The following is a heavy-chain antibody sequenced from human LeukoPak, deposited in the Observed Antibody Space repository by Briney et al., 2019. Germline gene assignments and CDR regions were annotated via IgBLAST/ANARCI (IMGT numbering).Heavy chain of an antibody. CDR1: GDSVSSNSAA. D-gene: IGHD5-12*01. CDR3: ARGGGGYSWYFDL. J-gene: IGHJ2*01. V-gene: IGHV6-1*01. CDR2: TYYRSKWYT. Sequence: QTLSLTCAISGDSVSSNSAAWNWIRQSPSTGLEWLGRTYYRSKWYTDYAVSVKSRITINPDTSKNQFSLRLSSVTAVDTAVYYCARGGGGYSWYFDLWGRGTLVTVSS.